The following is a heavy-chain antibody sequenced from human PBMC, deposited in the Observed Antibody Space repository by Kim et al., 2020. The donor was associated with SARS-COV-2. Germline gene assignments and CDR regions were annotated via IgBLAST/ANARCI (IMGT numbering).Heavy chain of an antibody. V-gene: IGHV3-15*01. J-gene: IGHJ3*02. Sequence: APVKGRFTISRDDSKNTLYLQMNSLKTEDTAVYYCTTTGLMVRGADAFDIWGQGTMVTVSS. D-gene: IGHD3-10*01. CDR3: TTTGLMVRGADAFDI.